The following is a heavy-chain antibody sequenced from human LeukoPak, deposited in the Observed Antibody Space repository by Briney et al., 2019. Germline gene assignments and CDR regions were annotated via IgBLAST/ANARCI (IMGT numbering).Heavy chain of an antibody. D-gene: IGHD3-3*02. CDR2: ISNIGSTT. CDR1: GLTLSNYY. V-gene: IGHV3-11*04. J-gene: IGHJ4*02. Sequence: PGGSLRLSCAASGLTLSNYYMSWIRQARGKGLEWVSYISNIGSTTHHADSVKGRFTISRDNAKNSLYLQMNSLRAEDTAVYYCASDISNKGFDYWGQGTLVTVSS. CDR3: ASDISNKGFDY.